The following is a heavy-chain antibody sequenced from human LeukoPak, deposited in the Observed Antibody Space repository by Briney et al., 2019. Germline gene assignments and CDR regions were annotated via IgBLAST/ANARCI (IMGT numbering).Heavy chain of an antibody. J-gene: IGHJ6*02. Sequence: SETLSLTCTVSGDSISSTSHYWDWIRQPPGKGPEWIGNVYFTGSTYYSPSLKSRVTISVDRSNNQFSLKLSSVTAADTAVYYCARGGSYYYGMDVWGQGTTVTVSS. CDR2: VYFTGST. D-gene: IGHD1-1*01. V-gene: IGHV4-39*01. CDR3: ARGGSYYYGMDV. CDR1: GDSISSTSHY.